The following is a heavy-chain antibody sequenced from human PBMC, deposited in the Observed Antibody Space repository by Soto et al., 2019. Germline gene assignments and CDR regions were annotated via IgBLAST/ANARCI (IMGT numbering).Heavy chain of an antibody. J-gene: IGHJ6*02. CDR1: GFTFSDHY. CDR2: TRNKANSYTT. V-gene: IGHV3-72*01. Sequence: PGGSLRLSCAASGFTFSDHYMDWVRQAPGKGLEWVGRTRNKANSYTTEYAASVKGRFTISRDDSKNSLYLQMNSLKTEDTAVYYWARGYGSGSYYYYGMDVWGQGTTVTVSS. CDR3: ARGYGSGSYYYYGMDV. D-gene: IGHD3-10*01.